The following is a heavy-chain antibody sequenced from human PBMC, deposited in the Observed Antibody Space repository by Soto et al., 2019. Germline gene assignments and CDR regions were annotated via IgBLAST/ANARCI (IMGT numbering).Heavy chain of an antibody. Sequence: GGSLRLSCAASGFTFSNAWMNWVRQAPGKGLEWVGRIKSKTDGGTTDYAAPVKGRFTISRDDSKNTLYLQMNSLKTEDTAVYYCTTARTQYSSSSDFQHWGQGTLVTVSS. D-gene: IGHD6-13*01. V-gene: IGHV3-15*07. CDR1: GFTFSNAW. CDR2: IKSKTDGGTT. J-gene: IGHJ1*01. CDR3: TTARTQYSSSSDFQH.